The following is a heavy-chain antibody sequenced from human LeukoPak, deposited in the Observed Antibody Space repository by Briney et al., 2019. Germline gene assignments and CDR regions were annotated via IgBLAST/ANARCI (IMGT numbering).Heavy chain of an antibody. J-gene: IGHJ4*02. CDR2: ISGSGGST. Sequence: PGGSLRLSCAASGFTLSSYAMSWVRQAPGKGLEWVSAISGSGGSTYYADSVKGRFTISRDNSKNTLYLQMNSLRAEDTAVYYCAKVVGNFDWLLRVNYFDYWGQGTLVTVSS. CDR3: AKVVGNFDWLLRVNYFDY. D-gene: IGHD3-9*01. V-gene: IGHV3-23*01. CDR1: GFTLSSYA.